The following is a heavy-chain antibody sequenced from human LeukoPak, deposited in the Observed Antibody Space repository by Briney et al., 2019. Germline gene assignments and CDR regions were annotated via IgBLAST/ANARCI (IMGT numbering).Heavy chain of an antibody. D-gene: IGHD3-10*01. V-gene: IGHV3-7*01. J-gene: IGHJ6*03. Sequence: GGSLRLSCAASGFTFSSYWMSWVRQAPGKGLEWVANIKQDGSEKYYVDSVKGRFAISRDNAKNSLYLQMNSLRAEDTAVYYCARLVGYYYYYMDVWGKGTTVTVSS. CDR1: GFTFSSYW. CDR2: IKQDGSEK. CDR3: ARLVGYYYYYMDV.